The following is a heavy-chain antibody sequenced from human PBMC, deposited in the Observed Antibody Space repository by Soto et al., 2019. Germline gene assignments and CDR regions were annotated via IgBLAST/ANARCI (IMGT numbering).Heavy chain of an antibody. V-gene: IGHV4-4*02. Sequence: QVQLQESGPGLVKPSGTLSLTCDVSGGVVSSINWWSWVRQPPGKTLEWIGEVFHSGTTNYNPSLKSRVTMSVDKSKNQLSLKLSSVTAADTAVYYGARGGGTYSTSYGMDVWGQGTTVIVSS. J-gene: IGHJ6*02. D-gene: IGHD5-18*01. CDR2: VFHSGTT. CDR1: GGVVSSINW. CDR3: ARGGGTYSTSYGMDV.